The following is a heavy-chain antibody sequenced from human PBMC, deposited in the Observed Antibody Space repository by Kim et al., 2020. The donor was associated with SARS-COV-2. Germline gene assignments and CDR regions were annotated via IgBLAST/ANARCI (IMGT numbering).Heavy chain of an antibody. V-gene: IGHV1-69*13. CDR1: GGTFSSYA. CDR3: AKFKRIVVVPAAKPYYYYYGMDV. Sequence: SVKVSCKASGGTFSSYAISWVRQAPGQGLEWMGGIIPIFGTANYAQKLQGRVTITADESTSTDYMELSSLRSEDTAVYYCAKFKRIVVVPAAKPYYYYYGMDVWGQGTTVTVSS. CDR2: IIPIFGTA. D-gene: IGHD2-2*01. J-gene: IGHJ6*02.